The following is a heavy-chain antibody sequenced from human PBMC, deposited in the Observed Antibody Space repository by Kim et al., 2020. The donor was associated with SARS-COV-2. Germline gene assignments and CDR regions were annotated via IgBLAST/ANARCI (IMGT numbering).Heavy chain of an antibody. CDR2: IYYSGST. D-gene: IGHD7-27*01. J-gene: IGHJ4*02. V-gene: IGHV4-39*01. CDR3: ARLQTGGLTGPSWHFDY. CDR1: GGSISSSSYY. Sequence: SETLSRTCTVSGGSISSSSYYWGWIRQPPGKGLEWIGSIYYSGSTYYNPSLKSRVTISVDTSKNQFSLKLSSVTAADTAVYYCARLQTGGLTGPSWHFDYWGQGTLVTVSS.